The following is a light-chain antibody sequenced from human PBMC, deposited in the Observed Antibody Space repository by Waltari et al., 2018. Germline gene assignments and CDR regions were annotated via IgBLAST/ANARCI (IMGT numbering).Light chain of an antibody. J-gene: IGLJ3*02. CDR2: NTK. CDR3: ALYVDVGIWV. Sequence: QTVVTQEPSFSVSPGGTVTLTCGLSSGSVASNYYPSWYQQTPGQAPRTLIYNTKTRSSGIPDRFSGSILGNKATLTITGAQADDESDYYCALYVDVGIWVFGGGTKLSVL. CDR1: SGSVASNYY. V-gene: IGLV8-61*01.